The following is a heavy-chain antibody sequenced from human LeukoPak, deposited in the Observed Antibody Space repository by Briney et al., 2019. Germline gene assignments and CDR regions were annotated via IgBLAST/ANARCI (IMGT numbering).Heavy chain of an antibody. Sequence: PSETLSLTCAVYGGSFSGYYWRWIRQPPGKGLEWIGEINHSGSTNYNPSLKSRVTISVDTSKNQFSLKLSSVTAADTAVYYCARLGAYSSSWSFNYWGQGTLVTVSS. J-gene: IGHJ4*02. CDR2: INHSGST. V-gene: IGHV4-34*01. CDR1: GGSFSGYY. D-gene: IGHD6-13*01. CDR3: ARLGAYSSSWSFNY.